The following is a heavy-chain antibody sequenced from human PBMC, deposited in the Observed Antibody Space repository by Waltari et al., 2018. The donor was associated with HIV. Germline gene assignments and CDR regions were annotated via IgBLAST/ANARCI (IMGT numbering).Heavy chain of an antibody. D-gene: IGHD3-9*01. CDR3: ARDRYFDWLKYQNGMDV. CDR1: GLNFRNYW. V-gene: IGHV3-7*01. Sequence: EVHLVESGGGLVQPGGSLRLSCAASGLNFRNYWMSWVRQAPGMGLEWVANIKDDGSENYYVDSVKGRVTISRDNAKNSLYLQMNSLRVEDTAVYYCARDRYFDWLKYQNGMDVWGQGTTVIVSS. CDR2: IKDDGSEN. J-gene: IGHJ6*02.